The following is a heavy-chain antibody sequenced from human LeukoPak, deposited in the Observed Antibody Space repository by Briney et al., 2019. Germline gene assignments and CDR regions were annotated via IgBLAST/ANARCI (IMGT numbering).Heavy chain of an antibody. CDR2: IYYSGST. J-gene: IGHJ4*02. V-gene: IGHV4-59*01. CDR1: GGCISSYY. CDR3: ARGDGYIRI. D-gene: IGHD5-24*01. Sequence: SDALCLTCTVSGGCISSYYWCWIRQPPGKGLEWIGYIYYSGSTNYNPSLKGRITTSVDTSKNQFSLKLSSVTPADTAVYYCARGDGYIRIWGQGTLVTVSS.